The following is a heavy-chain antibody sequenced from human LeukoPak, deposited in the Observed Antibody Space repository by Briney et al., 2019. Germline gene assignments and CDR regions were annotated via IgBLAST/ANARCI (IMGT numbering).Heavy chain of an antibody. D-gene: IGHD1-26*01. CDR1: GFTFSSYG. CDR2: IWYDGSNK. V-gene: IGHV3-33*01. Sequence: PGRSLRLSCAASGFTFSSYGMHWVRQAPGKGLEWVAVIWYDGSNKYYADSVKGRFTISRDNSKNTLYLQMNSLRAEDTAVYYCAQGHLWELLVPFDYWGQGTLVTVSS. CDR3: AQGHLWELLVPFDY. J-gene: IGHJ4*02.